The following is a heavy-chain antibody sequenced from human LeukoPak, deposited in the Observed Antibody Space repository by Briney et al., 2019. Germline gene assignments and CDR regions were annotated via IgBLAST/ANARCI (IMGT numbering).Heavy chain of an antibody. Sequence: SEALSLTYTVSGGSISSGEYYWRWARQPPGEGLGWIGYIYYGGSTYYNPSLKRRLTISLDTSKNPLSLKLSPVTAADTAVYYCATVHNDYYGAGSYYDFDYWGQGTLVTVSS. CDR3: ATVHNDYYGAGSYYDFDY. V-gene: IGHV4-30-4*01. D-gene: IGHD3-10*01. CDR2: IYYGGST. J-gene: IGHJ4*02. CDR1: GGSISSGEYY.